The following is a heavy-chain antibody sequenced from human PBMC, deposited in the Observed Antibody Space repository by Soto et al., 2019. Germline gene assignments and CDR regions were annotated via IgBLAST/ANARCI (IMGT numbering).Heavy chain of an antibody. J-gene: IGHJ5*02. CDR1: GFTFSRVA. V-gene: IGHV3-23*01. D-gene: IGHD3-3*01. CDR3: AKDQRKPAIFGVVTLS. Sequence: GSLRLSCACSGFTFSRVAMSWGRQGAGKGLEWVSAISGSGQTTYYADSVKGRFIVSRDNSNNTLYLQMNSLRAEDTAVYYCAKDQRKPAIFGVVTLSWGQGTLVTVSS. CDR2: ISGSGQTT.